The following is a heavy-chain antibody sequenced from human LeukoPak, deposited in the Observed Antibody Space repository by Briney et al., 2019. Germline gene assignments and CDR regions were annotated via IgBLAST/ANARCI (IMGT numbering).Heavy chain of an antibody. CDR1: GFTFSSYG. CDR2: ISYDGSNK. CDR3: ARAEGDAAAYYFDY. J-gene: IGHJ4*02. Sequence: GGSLGLSCAASGFTFSSYGMHWVRQAPGKGLEWVAVISYDGSNKYYADSVKGRFTISRDNSKNTLYLQMNSLRAEDTAVYYCARAEGDAAAYYFDYWGQGTLVTVSS. D-gene: IGHD2-21*02. V-gene: IGHV3-30*03.